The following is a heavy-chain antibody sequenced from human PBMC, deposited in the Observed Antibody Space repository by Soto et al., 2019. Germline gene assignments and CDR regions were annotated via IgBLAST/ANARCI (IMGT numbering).Heavy chain of an antibody. D-gene: IGHD3-16*01. J-gene: IGHJ5*02. CDR2: VYYSEST. V-gene: IGHV4-59*12. Sequence: PETLCPTCDVSGGSSSDNYWTWIRQVPGKGLEWIGYVYYSESTNYNPSLKRRVTISEDATKQQFSLKLTSVSAADAPLYYCPAGTLGAVWTPLDAWGQGILVTVSS. CDR1: GGSSSDNY. CDR3: PAGTLGAVWTPLDA.